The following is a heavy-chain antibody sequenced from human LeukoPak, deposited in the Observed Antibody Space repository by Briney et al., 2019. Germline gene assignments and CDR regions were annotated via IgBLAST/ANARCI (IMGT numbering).Heavy chain of an antibody. V-gene: IGHV3-9*01. CDR2: ISWNSGSL. D-gene: IGHD5-18*01. CDR3: IKGWEYTAMGSFAF. J-gene: IGHJ4*02. Sequence: PGGSLRLSCAASGFTYDDYAMHWVRQAPGKGLEWVSSISWNSGSLGYADSVKGRFTISRDNAKNSLFLQMNSLRTEDTALYYCIKGWEYTAMGSFAFWGQGTLVTVSS. CDR1: GFTYDDYA.